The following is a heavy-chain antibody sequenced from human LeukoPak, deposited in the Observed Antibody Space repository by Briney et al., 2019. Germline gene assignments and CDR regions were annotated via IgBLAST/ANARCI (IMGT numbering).Heavy chain of an antibody. CDR3: ARGRSPDQLPQTYFDY. V-gene: IGHV1-69*01. CDR2: IIPIFGTA. CDR1: GGTLSSYA. D-gene: IGHD2-2*01. J-gene: IGHJ4*02. Sequence: ASVKVSCKASGGTLSSYAISWVRPAPGQGLGWMGGIIPIFGTANHPQKFQGRVPITADESTRTAYMELSSLRSEDTAVYYCARGRSPDQLPQTYFDYWGQGTLVTVSS.